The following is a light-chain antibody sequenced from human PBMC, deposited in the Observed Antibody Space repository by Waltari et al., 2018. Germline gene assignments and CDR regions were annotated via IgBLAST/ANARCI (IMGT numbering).Light chain of an antibody. V-gene: IGLV1-51*01. J-gene: IGLJ7*01. CDR3: GTWDSTLSAGV. CDR1: SSNIGNTS. Sequence: QSVLTQPPSVSAAPGQKVTISCSGSSSNIGNTSVSWYQQLPGTAPKVLIDDKNKRPSGIPDRFSGSKSGTSATLDITGLQTGDEADYYCGTWDSTLSAGVFGGGTQLTVL. CDR2: DKN.